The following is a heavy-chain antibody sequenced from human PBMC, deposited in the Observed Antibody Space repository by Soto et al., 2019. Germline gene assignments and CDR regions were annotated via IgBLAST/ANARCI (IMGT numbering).Heavy chain of an antibody. CDR3: GEGGDIRYYYGRDV. CDR1: GFTFSSYA. V-gene: IGHV3-23*01. D-gene: IGHD2-15*01. J-gene: IGHJ6*02. CDR2: IRGSGGST. Sequence: EVQLLESGGGLVQPGGSLRLSCAASGFTFSSYAMSWVRQAPGKGLEWVSAIRGSGGSTYYADSVKGRFTISRDNSKNTLYLQMNSLSAENTAVYYCGEGGDIRYYYGRDVWGQGTTVAVCS.